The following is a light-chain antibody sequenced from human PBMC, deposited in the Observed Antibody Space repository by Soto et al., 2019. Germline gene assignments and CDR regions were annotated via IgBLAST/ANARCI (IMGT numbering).Light chain of an antibody. CDR2: DAS. V-gene: IGKV3-11*01. J-gene: IGKJ3*01. Sequence: EIVLTQSPATLSLSPGERATLSCRASQSVSSYLAWYQQNPGQAPRLLIYDASNRATGIPARFSGSGSGTDFALTISRLEPEDFSVYYCQQRSNWPVTFGHGTKVDIK. CDR3: QQRSNWPVT. CDR1: QSVSSY.